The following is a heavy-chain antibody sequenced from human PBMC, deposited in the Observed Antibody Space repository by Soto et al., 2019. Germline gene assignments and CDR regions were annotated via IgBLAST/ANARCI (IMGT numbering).Heavy chain of an antibody. CDR3: ARVRANDYEIDY. D-gene: IGHD4-17*01. V-gene: IGHV3-7*03. Sequence: GSLRLSCAASGFMFGSYWMTWVSHAPGKGLQWVANIKRDGSEKYYVDSVKGRFTISRDNADNLVFLDMNSLRVDGTATYYCARVRANDYEIDYWGQGA. J-gene: IGHJ4*02. CDR2: IKRDGSEK. CDR1: GFMFGSYW.